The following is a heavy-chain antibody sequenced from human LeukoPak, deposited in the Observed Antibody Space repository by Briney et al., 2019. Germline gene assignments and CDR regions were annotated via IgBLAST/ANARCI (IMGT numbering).Heavy chain of an antibody. J-gene: IGHJ4*02. CDR1: GFAFGSEA. CDR2: ISPGGGTT. D-gene: IGHD6-6*01. CDR3: ANIAARPGHHFGY. Sequence: PGGSLRLSCAVSGFAFGSEAMSWVRQSPARGLEWVASISPGGGTTYYADSVKGRFTISRDNSKNTLYLQMNSLRAEDTAVYYCANIAARPGHHFGYWGQGTLVTVSS. V-gene: IGHV3-23*01.